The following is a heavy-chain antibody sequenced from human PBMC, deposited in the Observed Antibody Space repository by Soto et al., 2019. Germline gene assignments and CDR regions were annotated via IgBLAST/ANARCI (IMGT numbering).Heavy chain of an antibody. CDR3: AGEPKGGAYDMDV. Sequence: QVQLVESGGGVVQPGTSLRLSCAASRLTFSTYDMHWVRQAPGKGLEWVALIWSDASREFYADSVKGRFSISRDNSKNTLFLQMNGLGAEDTAVYYCAGEPKGGAYDMDVWGQATTVSVSS. CDR1: RLTFSTYD. D-gene: IGHD3-16*01. CDR2: IWSDASRE. J-gene: IGHJ6*02. V-gene: IGHV3-33*01.